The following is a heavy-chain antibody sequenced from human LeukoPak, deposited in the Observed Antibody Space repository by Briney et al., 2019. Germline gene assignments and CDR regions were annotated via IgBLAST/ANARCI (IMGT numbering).Heavy chain of an antibody. Sequence: SETLSLTCTVSGGSISSGDCYWSWIRQPPGKGLEWIGYTSYSGSTYYNPSLKSRVAISVDTSKNQFSLKLSSVTTADTAVYYCARVYDSSAYYGYYFDYWGQGTLVTVSS. J-gene: IGHJ4*02. CDR3: ARVYDSSAYYGYYFDY. CDR1: GGSISSGDCY. CDR2: TSYSGST. D-gene: IGHD3-22*01. V-gene: IGHV4-30-4*01.